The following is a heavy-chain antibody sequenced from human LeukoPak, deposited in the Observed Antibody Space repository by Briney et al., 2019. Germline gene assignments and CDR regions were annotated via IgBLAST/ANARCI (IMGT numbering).Heavy chain of an antibody. CDR2: IYYSGSP. Sequence: SETLSLTCTVSGGSISNNNYYWAWIRQPPGKGLECIGSIYYSGSPYYNPSLKSRVTISVDTSKNQFSLRLSSVTAADTAVYYRATWRTAKTGFDYWGQGTLVTVSP. CDR3: ATWRTAKTGFDY. D-gene: IGHD1-1*01. V-gene: IGHV4-39*01. J-gene: IGHJ4*02. CDR1: GGSISNNNYY.